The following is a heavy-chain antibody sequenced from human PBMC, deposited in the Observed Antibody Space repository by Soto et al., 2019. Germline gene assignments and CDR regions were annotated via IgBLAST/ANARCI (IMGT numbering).Heavy chain of an antibody. Sequence: GGSLRLSCAASGFTFSSYSMNWVRQAPGKGLEWVSYISSSSSTIYYADSVKGRFTISRDNAKNSLYLQMNSLRAEDTALYYCAREYCSGGSCFPLFDYWGQGTLVTVSS. CDR1: GFTFSSYS. V-gene: IGHV3-48*04. D-gene: IGHD2-15*01. CDR2: ISSSSSTI. J-gene: IGHJ4*02. CDR3: AREYCSGGSCFPLFDY.